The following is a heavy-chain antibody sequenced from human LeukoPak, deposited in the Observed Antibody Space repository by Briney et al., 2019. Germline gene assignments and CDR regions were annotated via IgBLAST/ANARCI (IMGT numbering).Heavy chain of an antibody. V-gene: IGHV3-23*01. CDR1: GFTFSSYA. J-gene: IGHJ3*02. D-gene: IGHD5-12*01. Sequence: PGGSLRLSCAASGFTFSSYAMSWVRHAPGKGLEWVSAISGSGGSTYYADSVKGRFTISRDNSKNTLYLQMNSLRAEDTAVYYRARGGSNHRSAFDIWGQGTMVTVSS. CDR3: ARGGSNHRSAFDI. CDR2: ISGSGGST.